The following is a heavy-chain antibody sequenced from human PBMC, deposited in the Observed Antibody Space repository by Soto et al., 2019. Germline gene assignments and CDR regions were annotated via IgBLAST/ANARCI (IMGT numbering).Heavy chain of an antibody. D-gene: IGHD3-10*01. V-gene: IGHV3-9*01. J-gene: IGHJ4*02. CDR1: GFTFDDYA. CDR2: ISWNSDTI. CDR3: ARDVWSRASGPPDS. Sequence: GGSLRLSCAASGFTFDDYAMHWVRQAPGKGLEWVTGISWNSDTIGYADSVKGRFTISRDNAKNSLYLQMNSLRAEDTAFYYCARDVWSRASGPPDSWGQGTLVTVSS.